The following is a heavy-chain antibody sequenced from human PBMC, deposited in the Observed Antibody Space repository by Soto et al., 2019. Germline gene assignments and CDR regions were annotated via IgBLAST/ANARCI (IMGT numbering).Heavy chain of an antibody. D-gene: IGHD3-9*01. CDR3: AKNVWGITIFGGMDV. CDR1: GFTFSSYA. V-gene: IGHV3-23*01. CDR2: ISGSGVST. J-gene: IGHJ6*02. Sequence: EVQLLESGGGLVQPGGSLRLSCAASGFTFSSYAMSWVRQAPGKGLEWVSAISGSGVSTYYADSVKGRFTISRDNSKNTLYLQMNSLSAEDTAVYYCAKNVWGITIFGGMDVWGQGTTVTVSS.